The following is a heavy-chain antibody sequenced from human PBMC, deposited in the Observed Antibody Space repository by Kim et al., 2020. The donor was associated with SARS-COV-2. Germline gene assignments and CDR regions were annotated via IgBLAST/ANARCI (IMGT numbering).Heavy chain of an antibody. CDR3: AKVSNLHPWYSSGPPGAY. D-gene: IGHD6-19*01. J-gene: IGHJ4*02. CDR2: ISYDGSNK. Sequence: GGSLRLSCAASGFTFSSYGMHWVRQAPGKGLEWVAVISYDGSNKYYADSVKGRFTISRDNSKNTLYLQMNSLRAEDTAVYYCAKVSNLHPWYSSGPPGAYWGQGTLVTVSS. CDR1: GFTFSSYG. V-gene: IGHV3-30*18.